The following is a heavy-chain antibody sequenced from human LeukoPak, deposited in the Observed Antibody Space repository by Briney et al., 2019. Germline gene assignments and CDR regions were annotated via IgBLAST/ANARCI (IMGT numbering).Heavy chain of an antibody. CDR1: GYSFTSYW. CDR2: IYPGDSDA. Sequence: GESLKISCKGSGYSFTSYWIGWVRQMPGKGLKWMGIIYPGDSDARNSPSFQGQVTISADKPISTAYLQWSSLKASDTAMYYCARRRDLYSGSYYPFDYWGQGTLVTVSS. CDR3: ARRRDLYSGSYYPFDY. V-gene: IGHV5-51*01. J-gene: IGHJ4*02. D-gene: IGHD1-26*01.